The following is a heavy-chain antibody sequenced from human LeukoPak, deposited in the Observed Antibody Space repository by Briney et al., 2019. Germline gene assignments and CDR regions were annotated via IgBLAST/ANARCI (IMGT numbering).Heavy chain of an antibody. J-gene: IGHJ4*02. CDR1: GGSISSYY. CDR2: IYYSGST. CDR3: ARVGDCGGDCSHFDY. V-gene: IGHV4-59*01. Sequence: SETLSLTCTVSGGSISSYYWSWIRQPPGKGLEWIGYIYYSGSTNYNPSLKSRVTISVDTSKNQFSLKLSSVTAADTAVSYCARVGDCGGDCSHFDYWGQGTLVTVSS. D-gene: IGHD2-21*02.